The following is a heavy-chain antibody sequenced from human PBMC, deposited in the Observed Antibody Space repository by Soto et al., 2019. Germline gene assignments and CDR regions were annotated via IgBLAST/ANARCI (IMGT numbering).Heavy chain of an antibody. CDR3: VRRHVSATGIDWFDP. D-gene: IGHD6-13*01. V-gene: IGHV1-3*01. Sequence: GXLVKGSLKGSGYGFSSHGIHWVRQAPGQRLEWMGWINAANGDTKYSPKFQGRVTITRDTSASTAYMELSSLRSEDTAVYYCVRRHVSATGIDWFDPWGQGTLVTVSS. J-gene: IGHJ5*02. CDR2: INAANGDT. CDR1: GYGFSSHG.